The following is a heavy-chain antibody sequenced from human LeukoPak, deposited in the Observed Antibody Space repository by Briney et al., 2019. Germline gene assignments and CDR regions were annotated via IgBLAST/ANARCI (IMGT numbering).Heavy chain of an antibody. D-gene: IGHD3-22*01. J-gene: IGHJ4*02. Sequence: GRSLRLSCAASGFTFSSYAMHWVRQAPGKGVEWVAVISYDGSNKYYADSVKGRFTISRDNSKNTLYLQMNSLRAEDTAVYYCARETTSPHYYDSSGFDYWGQGTLVTVSS. CDR3: ARETTSPHYYDSSGFDY. CDR2: ISYDGSNK. CDR1: GFTFSSYA. V-gene: IGHV3-30*04.